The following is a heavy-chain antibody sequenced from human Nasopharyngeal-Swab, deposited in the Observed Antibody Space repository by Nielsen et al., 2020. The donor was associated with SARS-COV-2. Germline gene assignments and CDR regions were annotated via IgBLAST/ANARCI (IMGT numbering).Heavy chain of an antibody. Sequence: GGSLRLSCAASGFTVSSNYMSWVRQAPGQGLEWVSVIYSGGSTYYADSVKGRFTISRDNSKNTLYLQMNSLRAEDTAVYYCARDCSGGSCYPSYYYGMDVWGQGTTVTVSS. J-gene: IGHJ6*02. V-gene: IGHV3-53*01. CDR3: ARDCSGGSCYPSYYYGMDV. CDR2: IYSGGST. D-gene: IGHD2-15*01. CDR1: GFTVSSNY.